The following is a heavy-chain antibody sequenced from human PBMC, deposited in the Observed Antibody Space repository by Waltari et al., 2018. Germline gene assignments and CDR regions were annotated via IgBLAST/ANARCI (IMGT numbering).Heavy chain of an antibody. J-gene: IGHJ4*02. CDR1: GYSFTDYY. CDR2: INPNXGVT. Sequence: QXQLXXSGAEVXKHGXSVRVSCKPSGYSFTDYYMHGVRKTPGQGLEXMGXINPNXGVTKXAQKFXGRVAMTRDTXITTAYMELRSLRSDDTXVYYCAYRXGXCTXRVCYPPQGFDXWGQGTLVFVSS. V-gene: IGHV1-2*02. D-gene: IGHD2-8*01. CDR3: AYRXGXCTXRVCYPPQGFDX.